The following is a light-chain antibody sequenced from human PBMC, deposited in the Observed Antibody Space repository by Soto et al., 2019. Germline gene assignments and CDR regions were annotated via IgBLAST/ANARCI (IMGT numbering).Light chain of an antibody. CDR2: DVS. CDR3: CSYAGSFIWL. V-gene: IGLV2-11*01. J-gene: IGLJ3*02. CDR1: SSDVGRYNL. Sequence: QSALTQPRSVSGSPGQSVTIPCTGTSSDVGRYNLVSWYQQHPGEVPKLIMYDVSRRPFGVPDRFSGSKSGDTASLTISGLQGDDEADFYCCSYAGSFIWLFGGGTKLTVL.